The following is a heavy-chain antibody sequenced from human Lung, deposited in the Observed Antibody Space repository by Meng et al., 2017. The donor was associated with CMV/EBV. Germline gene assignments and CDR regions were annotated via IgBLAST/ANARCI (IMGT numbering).Heavy chain of an antibody. V-gene: IGHV1-2*02. D-gene: IGHD7-27*01. CDR2: IHPHRGDT. CDR3: ARDNNWGPDY. Sequence: SXXVSCKASGYTFTAHYFHWVRQAPGQGLEWMGWIHPHRGDTNYAQQFQGRVTLTRDTSINTGYMELTRLTSDDTAVYYCARDNNWGPDYWGQGALVTVSS. CDR1: GYTFTAHY. J-gene: IGHJ4*02.